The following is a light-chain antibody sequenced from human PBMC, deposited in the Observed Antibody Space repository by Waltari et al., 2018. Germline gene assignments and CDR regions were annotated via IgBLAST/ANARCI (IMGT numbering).Light chain of an antibody. Sequence: DIQMTQSPSTLSASVGDSVTITCRASQSISSWLAWYQQKPGKAPKLLIFKASTLKTGVPSRFSGGGSGTEFTLTISSLQPDDFATYYCQQYNTYSWLSFGGGTKVEIK. CDR1: QSISSW. CDR2: KAS. V-gene: IGKV1-5*03. J-gene: IGKJ4*01. CDR3: QQYNTYSWLS.